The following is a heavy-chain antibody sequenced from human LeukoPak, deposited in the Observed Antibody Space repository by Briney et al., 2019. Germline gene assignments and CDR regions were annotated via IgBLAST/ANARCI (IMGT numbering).Heavy chain of an antibody. Sequence: GGSLRLSCAASGFTLSSYWMGWVRQAPGKGPEWVANIKQDGSEKYYVDSVKGRFTISRDNAKNSLYLQMNSLRAEDTAVYYCARSQLAAFDIWGQGTMVTVSS. CDR3: ARSQLAAFDI. D-gene: IGHD5-24*01. V-gene: IGHV3-7*01. CDR1: GFTLSSYW. CDR2: IKQDGSEK. J-gene: IGHJ3*02.